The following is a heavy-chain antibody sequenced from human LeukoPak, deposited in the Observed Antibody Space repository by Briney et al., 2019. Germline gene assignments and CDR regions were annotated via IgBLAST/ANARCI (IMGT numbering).Heavy chain of an antibody. D-gene: IGHD2-2*01. CDR2: ISGSGGST. V-gene: IGHV3-23*01. CDR1: GFTFSSYA. J-gene: IGHJ6*03. CDR3: ATTLGGSRTSSNSGYDYYYYMDV. Sequence: GSLRLSCAASGFTFSSYAMSWVRQAPGKGLEWVSAISGSGGSTYYADSVEGRFTISRYNSQNTLYLQMNSLIAEYTAVYFCATTLGGSRTSSNSGYDYYYYMDVWGKGTPVTVSS.